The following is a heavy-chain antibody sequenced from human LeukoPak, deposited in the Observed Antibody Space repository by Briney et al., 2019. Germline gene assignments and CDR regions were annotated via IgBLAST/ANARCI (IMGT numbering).Heavy chain of an antibody. CDR1: GFTFSNYA. CDR2: ISGSGFST. V-gene: IGHV3-23*01. J-gene: IGHJ4*02. Sequence: PGGSLRLSCAASGFTFSNYAMSWVRQAPGKGPEWVSLISGSGFSTYYADSVKGRFTISRDNSKNTLYLQMNSLRAEDTAVYYCAKAPRGYEWFLDYWGQGTLVTVSS. CDR3: AKAPRGYEWFLDY. D-gene: IGHD2-8*01.